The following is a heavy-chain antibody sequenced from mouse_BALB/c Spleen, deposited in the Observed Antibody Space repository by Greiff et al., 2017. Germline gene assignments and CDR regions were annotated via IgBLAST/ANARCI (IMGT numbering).Heavy chain of an antibody. J-gene: IGHJ4*01. CDR3: TRNSRLDYGSSPYYYAMDY. CDR1: GYTFTSYW. Sequence: EVQLQQSGTVLARPGASVKMSCKASGYTFTSYWMHWVKQRPGQGLEWIGAIYPGNSDTSYNQKFKGKAKLTAVTSTSTAYMEFSSLTNEDSAVYYCTRNSRLDYGSSPYYYAMDYWGQGTSVTVSS. V-gene: IGHV1-5*01. D-gene: IGHD1-1*01. CDR2: IYPGNSDT.